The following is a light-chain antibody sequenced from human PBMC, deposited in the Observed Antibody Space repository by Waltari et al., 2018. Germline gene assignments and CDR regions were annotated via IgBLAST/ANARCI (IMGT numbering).Light chain of an antibody. CDR2: EVS. V-gene: IGLV2-8*01. Sequence: QSALTQPPSAYGSPGQSVTLSCTGTSSDDGGYNYVSGYQQPPGKAPKLMIYEVSKRPSGVPDRFSGSKSGNTASLTVSGLQAEDEADYYCSSYAGSNNFGVFGGGTKLTVL. CDR1: SSDDGGYNY. J-gene: IGLJ3*02. CDR3: SSYAGSNNFGV.